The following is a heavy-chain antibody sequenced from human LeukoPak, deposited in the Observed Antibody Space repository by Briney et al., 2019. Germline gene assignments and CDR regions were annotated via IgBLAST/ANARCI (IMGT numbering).Heavy chain of an antibody. D-gene: IGHD2-15*01. J-gene: IGHJ4*02. V-gene: IGHV3-23*01. Sequence: PGRSLRLSCAAPGFTFSNYAMPWVGQAPGRGVAGVTGIGGDSRCRYYAHCVKARFTNTRENSKNTLYLQMNSLGAEEWAGYYCEKCRVSTGHCYFEWGQGTQVTVSS. CDR1: GFTFSNYA. CDR2: IGGDSRCR. CDR3: EKCRVSTGHCYFE.